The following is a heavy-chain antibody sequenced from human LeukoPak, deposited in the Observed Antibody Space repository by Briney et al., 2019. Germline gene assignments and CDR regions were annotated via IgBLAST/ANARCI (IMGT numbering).Heavy chain of an antibody. J-gene: IGHJ5*02. V-gene: IGHV3-7*01. CDR2: IKQDGSEK. D-gene: IGHD1-14*01. Sequence: PGGSLRLSCAASGFTFSSYWMGWVRQAPGKGLEWVANIKQDGSEKYYVDSVKGRFTISRDNAKNSLYLQVDSLRAEDTAIYYCARSLSNRLLSQYNWFDLWGQGTLVTVSS. CDR1: GFTFSSYW. CDR3: ARSLSNRLLSQYNWFDL.